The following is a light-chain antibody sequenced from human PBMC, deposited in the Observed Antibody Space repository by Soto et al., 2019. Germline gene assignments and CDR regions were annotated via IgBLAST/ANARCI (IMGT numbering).Light chain of an antibody. Sequence: DIQMTQSPSSLSASVEDRVIITCRASQSISNHLNWYQQKPGKAPKLLIFAASSLQSGVPSRFSGSRSGPDFTLTISSLQPEDFATYYCQQSYSTPISFGQGTRLENK. J-gene: IGKJ5*01. CDR1: QSISNH. CDR2: AAS. V-gene: IGKV1-39*01. CDR3: QQSYSTPIS.